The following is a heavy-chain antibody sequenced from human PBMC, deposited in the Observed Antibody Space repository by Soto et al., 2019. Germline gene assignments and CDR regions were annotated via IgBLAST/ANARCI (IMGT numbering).Heavy chain of an antibody. V-gene: IGHV1-8*01. CDR1: GYSFTNND. Sequence: GASVKVSCKASGYSFTNNDVTWVRQATGQGLEWMGWMNPGSGDTGYAQKFQGRVTMTRDISIATAYMELSSLRSDDTAVYYCARDRCSSTSWEGCWFGPWGQGTLVTVSS. J-gene: IGHJ5*02. D-gene: IGHD2-2*01. CDR3: ARDRCSSTSWEGCWFGP. CDR2: MNPGSGDT.